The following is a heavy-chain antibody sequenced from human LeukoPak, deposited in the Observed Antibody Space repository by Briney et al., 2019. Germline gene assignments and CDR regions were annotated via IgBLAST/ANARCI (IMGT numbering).Heavy chain of an antibody. V-gene: IGHV3-9*01. CDR1: GFIFDDYA. J-gene: IGHJ4*02. D-gene: IGHD3-22*01. CDR3: ARAGMIGTPYPDY. CDR2: ISWNSGSI. Sequence: PGGSLRLSCAASGFIFDDYAIHWVRQAPGKGLEWVSGISWNSGSIGYADSVKGRFTISRDNAKNSLYLRMNSLRAEDTALYYCARAGMIGTPYPDYWGQGTLVTVSS.